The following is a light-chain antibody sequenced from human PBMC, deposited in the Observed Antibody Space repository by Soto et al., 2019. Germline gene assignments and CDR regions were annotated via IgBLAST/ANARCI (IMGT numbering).Light chain of an antibody. V-gene: IGKV1-9*01. CDR3: QQLNSYPRT. CDR1: QGISSY. Sequence: DIQLTQSPSFLSASVGDRVTITCRASQGISSYLAWYQQKPGKAPKLLIYAASTLQSGVPSRFSGSGSGTEFTLTISSLQPEDFATYYCQQLNSYPRTFCQGTKGEIK. CDR2: AAS. J-gene: IGKJ1*01.